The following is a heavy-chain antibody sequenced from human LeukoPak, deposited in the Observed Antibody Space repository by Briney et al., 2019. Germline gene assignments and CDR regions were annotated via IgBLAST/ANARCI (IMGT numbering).Heavy chain of an antibody. D-gene: IGHD3-22*01. CDR3: ARLGGYYYEVDY. Sequence: SETLSPTCTVSGGSFRSYYWSWIRQPPGKGLEWIGYIYYSGTTYYNPSLKSRVTISVDTYKNQFSLRLSSVTAADTAMYYCARLGGYYYEVDYWGQGTLVTVSS. J-gene: IGHJ4*02. CDR1: GGSFRSYY. V-gene: IGHV4-59*01. CDR2: IYYSGTT.